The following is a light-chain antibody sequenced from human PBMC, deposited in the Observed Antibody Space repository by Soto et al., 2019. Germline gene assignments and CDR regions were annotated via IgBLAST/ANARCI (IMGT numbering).Light chain of an antibody. CDR3: SSYTSSSTPYV. CDR2: DAS. Sequence: QSVLTQPASVSGSPGQSITISCTGTSSDVGGYNYVSWYQQHPGKAPKLMIYDASNRPSGVSNRFSGSKSGNTASLTISGLRAEDEADYYCSSYTSSSTPYVFGTGTKVTVL. CDR1: SSDVGGYNY. V-gene: IGLV2-14*01. J-gene: IGLJ1*01.